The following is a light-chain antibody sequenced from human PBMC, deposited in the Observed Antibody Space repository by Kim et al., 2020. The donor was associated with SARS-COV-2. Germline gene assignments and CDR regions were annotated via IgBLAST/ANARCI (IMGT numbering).Light chain of an antibody. CDR3: LQPNSYPYT. V-gene: IGKV1-17*03. CDR1: QGSRNY. CDR2: AAS. Sequence: SASVGDSVTIACRASQGSRNYVAWFQQKPGKVPKRLIFAASTLQSGVPSRFSGSGSGTVFTLTISSLQPEDFATYYSLQPNSYPYTFGQGTKLEI. J-gene: IGKJ2*01.